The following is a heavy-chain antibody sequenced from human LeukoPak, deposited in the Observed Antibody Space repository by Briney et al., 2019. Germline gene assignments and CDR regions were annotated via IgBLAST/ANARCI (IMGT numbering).Heavy chain of an antibody. CDR1: GGSVSGTMYY. CDR2: IYYTGST. CDR3: ARDERGWLQV. D-gene: IGHD5-24*01. J-gene: IGHJ4*02. V-gene: IGHV4-39*07. Sequence: SETLSLTCTVAGGSVSGTMYYWVWIRQPPGMGLEWIGSIYYTGSTYYDPSLKSRVIISVDTSNNHFSLKLSTVTAADTAVYYCARDERGWLQVWGQGTLVTVSS.